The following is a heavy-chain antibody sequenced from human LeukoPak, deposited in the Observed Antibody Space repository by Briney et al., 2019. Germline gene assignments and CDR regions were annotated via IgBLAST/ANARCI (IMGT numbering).Heavy chain of an antibody. CDR2: IKQDGSEK. J-gene: IGHJ4*02. D-gene: IGHD4-23*01. CDR3: ARGGSYGGYHNY. V-gene: IGHV3-7*01. Sequence: GGSLRLSCAASGFTFSTYYMSWVRQAPGTGLEWVANIKQDGSEKYYVDSVKGRFTISRDNAKNSLYLQMNSLRAEDTALYYCARGGSYGGYHNYWGQGTLVTVSS. CDR1: GFTFSTYY.